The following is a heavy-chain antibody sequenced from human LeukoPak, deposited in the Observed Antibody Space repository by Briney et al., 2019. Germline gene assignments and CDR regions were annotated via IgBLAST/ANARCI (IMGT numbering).Heavy chain of an antibody. J-gene: IGHJ4*02. Sequence: SETLSLTCTVSGYSIRSGFYWGWIRQPPGKGLEWIGNIYHSGITYYTPSLKSRVTISVDTSKNQFYLKLSSVTAADTAVYYCARIAYCGGDCYFYFDYWGQGTLVTVSS. CDR3: ARIAYCGGDCYFYFDY. D-gene: IGHD2-21*02. CDR1: GYSIRSGFY. CDR2: IYHSGIT. V-gene: IGHV4-38-2*02.